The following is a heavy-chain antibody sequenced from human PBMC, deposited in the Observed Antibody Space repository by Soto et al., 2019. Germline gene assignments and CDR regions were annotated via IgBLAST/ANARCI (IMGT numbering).Heavy chain of an antibody. D-gene: IGHD2-2*01. J-gene: IGHJ3*02. V-gene: IGHV3-11*03. CDR3: ARLLGGDIVVVPAAHDAFDI. Sequence: QVQLLESGGGLVKPGGSLRLSCAASGFTFSDYYMSWIRQAPGKGLEWVSYISSSSSYTNYADSVKGRFTISRDNAKNSLYLQMNSLRADDTAVYYCARLLGGDIVVVPAAHDAFDIWGQGTMVTVSS. CDR2: ISSSSSYT. CDR1: GFTFSDYY.